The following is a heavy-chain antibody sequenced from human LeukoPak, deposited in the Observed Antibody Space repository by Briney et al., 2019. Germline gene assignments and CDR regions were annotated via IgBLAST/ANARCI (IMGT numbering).Heavy chain of an antibody. V-gene: IGHV1-69*06. CDR1: GGTFSSYA. D-gene: IGHD3-9*01. J-gene: IGHJ4*02. Sequence: ASVKVSCKASGGTFSSYAISWVRQAPGQGLEWMGGIIPIFGTANYAQKFQGRVTITADKSTSTAYMELSSLRSEDTAVYYCARDHYDILTGHNRCYFDYWGQGTLVTVSS. CDR3: ARDHYDILTGHNRCYFDY. CDR2: IIPIFGTA.